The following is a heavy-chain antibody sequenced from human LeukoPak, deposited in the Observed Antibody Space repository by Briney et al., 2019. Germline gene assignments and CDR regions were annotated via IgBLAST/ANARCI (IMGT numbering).Heavy chain of an antibody. CDR1: GFTFTNYG. J-gene: IGHJ6*02. Sequence: GGSLRLSCAASGFTFTNYGMHWVRQAPGKGLEWVAFIRIDGSKTYYADSVKGRFTISRDNSKNTLYLQMNSLRAEDTAVYYCARDSWPFGCRSSTSCYTSYGMDVWGQGTTVTVSS. D-gene: IGHD2-2*02. CDR2: IRIDGSKT. CDR3: ARDSWPFGCRSSTSCYTSYGMDV. V-gene: IGHV3-30*02.